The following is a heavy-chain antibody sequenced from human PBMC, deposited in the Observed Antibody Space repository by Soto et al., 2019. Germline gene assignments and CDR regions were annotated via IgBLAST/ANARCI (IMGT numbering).Heavy chain of an antibody. CDR2: INPNSGGT. CDR3: ARDRRGYSYGSSGFDAFDI. Sequence: GASVKVSCKASGYTFTGYYMHWVRQAPGQGLEWMGWINPNSGGTNYAQKFQGWVTMTRDTSISTAYMELSRLRSDDTAVYYCARDRRGYSYGSSGFDAFDIRGQGTMVTVSS. J-gene: IGHJ3*02. CDR1: GYTFTGYY. D-gene: IGHD5-18*01. V-gene: IGHV1-2*04.